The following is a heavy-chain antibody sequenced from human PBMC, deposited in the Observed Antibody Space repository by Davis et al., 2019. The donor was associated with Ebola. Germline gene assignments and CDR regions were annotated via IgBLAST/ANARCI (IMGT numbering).Heavy chain of an antibody. CDR1: VITFSSYA. J-gene: IGHJ6*02. CDR2: ISGSGGTT. D-gene: IGHD1-26*01. V-gene: IGHV3-23*01. Sequence: GESLKISCADSVITFSSYAMTWVRQAPGKGLEWVSAISGSGGTTYYAGSVKGRFTVSRDNSKKTMYLQMNSLRAEDTAVYYCAKEGAGGSSLYYYGMDVWGQGTTVTVSS. CDR3: AKEGAGGSSLYYYGMDV.